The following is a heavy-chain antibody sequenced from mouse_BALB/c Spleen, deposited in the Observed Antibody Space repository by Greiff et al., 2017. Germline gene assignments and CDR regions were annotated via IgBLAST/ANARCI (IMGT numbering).Heavy chain of an antibody. CDR2: ILPGGGST. Sequence: VQLVESGAGLMKPGASVKISCTATGYTFSSYWIAWVKQRPGHGLEWIGEILPGGGSTNYTEKFKGKATFTADTSSNTAYMQLSSLTSEDSAVYYCATGRFAYWGQGTLVTVSA. J-gene: IGHJ3*01. CDR3: ATGRFAY. V-gene: IGHV1-9*01. D-gene: IGHD4-1*01. CDR1: GYTFSSYW.